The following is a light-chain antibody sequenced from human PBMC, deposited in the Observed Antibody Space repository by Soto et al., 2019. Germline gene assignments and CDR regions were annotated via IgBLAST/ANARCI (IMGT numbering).Light chain of an antibody. J-gene: IGKJ2*01. V-gene: IGKV1-39*01. CDR2: DAS. CDR1: QGISTY. Sequence: DIQMTQSPSSLSASVGDRVTITCRASQGISTYLVWYQQRQGRAPKLLIYDASSLLSGVPSRFSGSGSGTDFTLTISSLHPEDFATYYCHQSYRTPDTFCQWTKLETK. CDR3: HQSYRTPDT.